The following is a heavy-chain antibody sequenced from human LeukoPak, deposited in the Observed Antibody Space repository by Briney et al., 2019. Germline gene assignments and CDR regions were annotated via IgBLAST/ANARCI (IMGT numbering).Heavy chain of an antibody. V-gene: IGHV1-46*01. D-gene: IGHD1-14*01. J-gene: IGHJ4*02. Sequence: GASVKVSCKASGGTFSSYAISWVRQAPGQGLEWMGIINPSGGDTSYAQKFQGRLTMTRDTSTNTVYMELTNLRSEDTAVYYCAREVMDNLRFDYWGQGTLVTVSS. CDR1: GGTFSSYA. CDR3: AREVMDNLRFDY. CDR2: INPSGGDT.